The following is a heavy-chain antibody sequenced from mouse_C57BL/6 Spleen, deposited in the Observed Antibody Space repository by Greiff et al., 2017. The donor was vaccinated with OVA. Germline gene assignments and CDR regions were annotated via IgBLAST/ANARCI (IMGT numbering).Heavy chain of an antibody. CDR1: GYTFTDYY. CDR3: ASRDSSGLFAY. Sequence: VQLQQSGPELVKPGASVEISCKASGYTFTDYYMNWVKQSHGKSLEWIGDINPNNGGTSYNQKFKGKATLTVDKSSSTAYMELRSLTSEDSAVYYCASRDSSGLFAYWGQGTLVTVSA. V-gene: IGHV1-26*01. D-gene: IGHD3-2*02. J-gene: IGHJ3*01. CDR2: INPNNGGT.